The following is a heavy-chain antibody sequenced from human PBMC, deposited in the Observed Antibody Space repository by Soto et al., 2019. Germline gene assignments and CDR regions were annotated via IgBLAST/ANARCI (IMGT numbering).Heavy chain of an antibody. V-gene: IGHV3-30*18. Sequence: GGSLRLSCAASGFTFSSYGVHWVRQAPGKGLEWVAVISYDGSNKYYADSVKGRFTISRDNSKNTLYLQMNSLRAEDTAVYYCAKDLLHQWLVPGPFDYWGQGTLATVSS. CDR3: AKDLLHQWLVPGPFDY. D-gene: IGHD6-19*01. CDR1: GFTFSSYG. J-gene: IGHJ4*02. CDR2: ISYDGSNK.